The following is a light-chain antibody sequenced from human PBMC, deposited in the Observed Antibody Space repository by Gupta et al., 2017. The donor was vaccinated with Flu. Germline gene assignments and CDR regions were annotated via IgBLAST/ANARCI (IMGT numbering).Light chain of an antibody. CDR2: GAS. V-gene: IGKV3-15*01. Sequence: EIVMTQSPATLSVSPGERATLSCRASQSVSSNLAWYQQKPGQAPRLLIYGASTRDTGIPARFSGSGYGTEFTLTISSRQSEDFAVYYCQQYKNWPQYTFGQGTKLEIK. CDR3: QQYKNWPQYT. CDR1: QSVSSN. J-gene: IGKJ2*01.